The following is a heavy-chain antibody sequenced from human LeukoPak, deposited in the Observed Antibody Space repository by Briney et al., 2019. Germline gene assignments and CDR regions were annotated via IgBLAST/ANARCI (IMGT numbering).Heavy chain of an antibody. J-gene: IGHJ6*02. V-gene: IGHV3-30*18. D-gene: IGHD6-6*01. CDR2: ISYDGSNK. CDR3: AKDFEYVGMDV. Sequence: GSLRLSCAASGFTFSSYGMHWVRQAPGKGLEWVAVISYDGSNKYYADSVKGRFTISRDNYKNTLYLQMNSLRAEDTAVYYCAKDFEYVGMDVWGQGTTVTVSS. CDR1: GFTFSSYG.